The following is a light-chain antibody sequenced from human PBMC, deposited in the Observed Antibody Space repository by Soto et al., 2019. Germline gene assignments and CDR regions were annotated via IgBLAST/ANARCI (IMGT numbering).Light chain of an antibody. J-gene: IGLJ1*01. CDR2: DVS. Sequence: QSALTQPASVSGSTGRSITISCTGASSDVGGYNYVSWYQQHPGKAPKLIIYDVSNRPSGVSNRFSGSKSGNTASLTISGLQAEDAADYYCSSYTSSSPYVFGTGTKVTV. CDR3: SSYTSSSPYV. V-gene: IGLV2-14*01. CDR1: SSDVGGYNY.